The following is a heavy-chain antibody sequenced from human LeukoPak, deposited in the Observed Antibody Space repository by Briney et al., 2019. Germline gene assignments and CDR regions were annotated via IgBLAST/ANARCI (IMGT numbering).Heavy chain of an antibody. V-gene: IGHV5-51*01. J-gene: IGHJ2*01. D-gene: IGHD1-26*01. CDR2: IYPGDSDT. CDR1: GYNFSTYL. CDR3: ARDAIVGATQGYFDL. Sequence: PRGALKNSSEGSGYNFSTYLIGRGRHMPREGPGWVGDIYPGDSDTRYSPSFQGQVTISADKSINTAYLQWSNLKASDTAMYFCARDAIVGATQGYFDLWGRGTLVTVSS.